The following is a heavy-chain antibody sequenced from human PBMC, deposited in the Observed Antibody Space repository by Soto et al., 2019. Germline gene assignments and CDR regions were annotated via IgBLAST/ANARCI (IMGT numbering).Heavy chain of an antibody. D-gene: IGHD3-9*01. CDR2: ISSSSSYI. CDR3: ARGLTGYYPSCYGY. Sequence: PGGSLRLSCAASGFTFSSYSMNWVRQAPGKGLEWVSSISSSSSYIYYADSVKGRFTISRDNAKNSLYLQMNSLRAEDTAVYYCARGLTGYYPSCYGYWGQGTLVTVSS. V-gene: IGHV3-21*01. J-gene: IGHJ4*02. CDR1: GFTFSSYS.